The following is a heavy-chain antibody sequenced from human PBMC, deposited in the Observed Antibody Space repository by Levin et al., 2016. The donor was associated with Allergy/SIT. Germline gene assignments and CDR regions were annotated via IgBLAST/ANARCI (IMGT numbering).Heavy chain of an antibody. CDR2: IYSGGST. D-gene: IGHD5-18*01. Sequence: GESLKISCAASGFTVSSNYMSWVRQAPGKGLEWVSVIYSGGSTYYADSVKGRFTISRDNSKNTLYLQMNSLRAEDTAVYYCANTAMEEGAFDIWGQGTMVTVSS. V-gene: IGHV3-53*01. CDR3: ANTAMEEGAFDI. CDR1: GFTVSSNY. J-gene: IGHJ3*02.